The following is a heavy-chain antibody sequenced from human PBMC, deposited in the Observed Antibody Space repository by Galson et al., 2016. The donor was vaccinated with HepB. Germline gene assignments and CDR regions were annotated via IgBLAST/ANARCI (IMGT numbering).Heavy chain of an antibody. CDR3: ARDTHYDFWSGARGDPLSYGMDG. Sequence: SLRLSCAASGFTFRSYSMNWVRQAPGKGLEWVSYISTSSSSIYYADSLKGRFTISRDNAKNSVYLEMNSLRAEDTAVYYCARDTHYDFWSGARGDPLSYGMDGWGQGTTVTVSS. V-gene: IGHV3-21*01. D-gene: IGHD3-3*01. J-gene: IGHJ6*02. CDR1: GFTFRSYS. CDR2: ISTSSSSI.